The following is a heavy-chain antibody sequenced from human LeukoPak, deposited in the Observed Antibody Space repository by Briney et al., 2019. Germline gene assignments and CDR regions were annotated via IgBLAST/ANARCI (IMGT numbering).Heavy chain of an antibody. J-gene: IGHJ4*02. CDR2: IYYSGST. V-gene: IGHV4-39*07. Sequence: SETLSLTCTVSGDSISSSSSYWGWIRQPPGEGLEWIGSIYYSGSTNYNPSLKSRVTISVDTSKNQFSLKLSSVTAADTAVYYCARDRGTWDDDGFDYWGQGTLVTVSS. CDR3: ARDRGTWDDDGFDY. CDR1: GDSISSSSSY. D-gene: IGHD1-1*01.